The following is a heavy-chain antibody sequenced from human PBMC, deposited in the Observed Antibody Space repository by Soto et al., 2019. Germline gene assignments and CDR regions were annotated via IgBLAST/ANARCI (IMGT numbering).Heavy chain of an antibody. D-gene: IGHD2-21*02. V-gene: IGHV2-26*01. J-gene: IGHJ6*02. Sequence: SGPTLVNPTETLTLTCNVSGFSLTTGRMGVSWSRQPPGKALEWLAHIFSDAERSYSTSLQGRLTISKAGSGSQVVLTMTNMDPADTGTYFXVRMNADSYSYYYAMDVWGPGTTVTVSS. CDR1: GFSLTTGRMG. CDR3: VRMNADSYSYYYAMDV. CDR2: IFSDAER.